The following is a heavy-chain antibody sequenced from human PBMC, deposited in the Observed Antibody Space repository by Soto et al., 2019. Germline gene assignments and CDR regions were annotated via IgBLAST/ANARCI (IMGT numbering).Heavy chain of an antibody. CDR1: GFSLSNPRMG. CDR2: IFSNDDK. J-gene: IGHJ4*02. D-gene: IGHD3-22*01. CDR3: VRVYDSSGYDY. Sequence: QVTLKESGPVLVKPTETLTLTCTVSGFSLSNPRMGVSWIRQPPGKALVWLAHIFSNDDKSYSTSLKSRVTISRDTSTSQVVLTMTNMDPVDPATYYCVRVYDSSGYDYWGQGAPVTVSS. V-gene: IGHV2-26*01.